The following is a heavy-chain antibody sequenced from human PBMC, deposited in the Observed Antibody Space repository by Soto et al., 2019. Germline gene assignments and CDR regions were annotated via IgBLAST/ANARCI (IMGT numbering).Heavy chain of an antibody. V-gene: IGHV1-46*03. CDR2: INPSGGST. Sequence: ASVKVSCKASGYTFTSYYMHWVRQAPGQGLEWMGIINPSGGSTSYAQKFQGRVTMTRDTSTSTVYMELSSLRSEDTAVYYCATNYYGSGSYYPLYYYYGMDVWGQGTTVTVSS. CDR1: GYTFTSYY. CDR3: ATNYYGSGSYYPLYYYYGMDV. D-gene: IGHD3-10*01. J-gene: IGHJ6*02.